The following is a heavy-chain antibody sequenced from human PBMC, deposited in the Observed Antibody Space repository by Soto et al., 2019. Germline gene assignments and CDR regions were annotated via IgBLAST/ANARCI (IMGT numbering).Heavy chain of an antibody. CDR3: ARQRRSSAYYYYSGRDV. J-gene: IGHJ6*04. V-gene: IGHV5-51*01. Sequence: PGESLKVSCRGSGYSFTSYGSGWVRQMPGKGLEWMGIIYPGDSDTRYSPSFQGQVTISADKSISTAYLQWNSLKASDTAMYYCARQRRSSAYYYYSGRDVWGKGTTVTVSS. CDR1: GYSFTSYG. CDR2: IYPGDSDT. D-gene: IGHD6-6*01.